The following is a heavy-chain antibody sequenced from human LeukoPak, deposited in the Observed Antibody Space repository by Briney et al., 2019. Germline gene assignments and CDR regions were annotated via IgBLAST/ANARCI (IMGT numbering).Heavy chain of an antibody. J-gene: IGHJ4*02. CDR1: AFTFISNA. CDR3: APCGDYEVDY. CDR2: ISGSGGST. D-gene: IGHD4-17*01. Sequence: GGPLRLSCAAAAFTFISNAMSWGRQAPGKGLEWVLAISGSGGSTYYADSVKGRFAISRDNSKNTLYLQMNSLRAEDTAVYYCAPCGDYEVDYWGQGTLVTVSS. V-gene: IGHV3-23*01.